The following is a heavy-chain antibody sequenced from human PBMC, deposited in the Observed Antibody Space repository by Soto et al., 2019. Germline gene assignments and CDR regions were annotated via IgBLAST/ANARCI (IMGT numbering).Heavy chain of an antibody. CDR3: AREGVIAATGAGWFDP. CDR2: IDSSGIT. J-gene: IGHJ5*02. Sequence: QVQLQESGPGLVKPSETLSLTCSVSGGSISNYYWSWIRQPPGKGLEWIGYIDSSGITNYNPSLKSRVTISGDTSKNQFSLRLISVTAADTALYYCAREGVIAATGAGWFDPWGQGTLVTVSS. V-gene: IGHV4-59*01. D-gene: IGHD6-13*01. CDR1: GGSISNYY.